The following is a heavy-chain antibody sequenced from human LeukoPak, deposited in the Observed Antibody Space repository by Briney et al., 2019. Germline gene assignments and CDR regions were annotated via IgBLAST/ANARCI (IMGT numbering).Heavy chain of an antibody. V-gene: IGHV3-48*03. CDR2: ISSSGSAI. CDR1: GFTFSSYE. Sequence: PGGSLSLSCAASGFTFSSYEMNWVRQGPGKGLEWVSKISSSGSAIYYADSVKGRFTIPRANAKSTLYLQMNSLRAEDTAVYYCARGGSLGYWGQGTLVTVSS. J-gene: IGHJ4*02. D-gene: IGHD6-19*01. CDR3: ARGGSLGY.